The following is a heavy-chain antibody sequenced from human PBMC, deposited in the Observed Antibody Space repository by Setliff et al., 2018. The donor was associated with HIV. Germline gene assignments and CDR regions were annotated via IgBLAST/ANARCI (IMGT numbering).Heavy chain of an antibody. CDR3: ARDKWFGDLGYYYGMDV. Sequence: SETLSLTCTVSGDSISNYYWSWVRQPPGKGLEWIGYIYTTGSTNYNPSLKSLVTMSVDTSKNQFSLKLSSVTAADTAVYYCARDKWFGDLGYYYGMDVWGQGTTVTVSS. D-gene: IGHD3-10*01. V-gene: IGHV4-4*09. J-gene: IGHJ6*02. CDR2: IYTTGST. CDR1: GDSISNYY.